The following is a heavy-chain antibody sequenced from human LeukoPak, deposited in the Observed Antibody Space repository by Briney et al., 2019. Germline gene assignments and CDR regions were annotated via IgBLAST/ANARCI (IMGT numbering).Heavy chain of an antibody. Sequence: ASVRVSCKASGGTFSSYSLCWVRQAPGQGLEWMGGIVAIFGTADYAQKFQGRATITTDDAASTVYLELTGLTSDDTAVYYCARSEITMVRGVIRTTKYYMDVWGKGTTVAVSS. CDR2: IVAIFGTA. CDR1: GGTFSSYS. D-gene: IGHD3-10*01. CDR3: ARSEITMVRGVIRTTKYYMDV. V-gene: IGHV1-69*05. J-gene: IGHJ6*03.